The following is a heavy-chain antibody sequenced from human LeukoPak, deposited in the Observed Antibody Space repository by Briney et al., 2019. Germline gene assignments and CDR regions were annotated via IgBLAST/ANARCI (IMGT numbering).Heavy chain of an antibody. D-gene: IGHD6-19*01. J-gene: IGHJ4*02. CDR1: GYTFTGYY. V-gene: IGHV1-2*06. CDR3: ARGSGPNSSGWYRD. Sequence: ASVKVSCKASGYTFTGYYMHCVRQAPGQGLEWVGRINPNSGGTNYAQKFQGRVTMTRDTSISTAYMELSRLRSDDTAVYYCARGSGPNSSGWYRDWGQGTLVTVSS. CDR2: INPNSGGT.